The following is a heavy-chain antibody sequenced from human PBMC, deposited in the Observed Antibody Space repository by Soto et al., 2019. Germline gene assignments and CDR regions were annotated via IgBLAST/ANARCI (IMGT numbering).Heavy chain of an antibody. J-gene: IGHJ4*02. CDR2: VNYVGRT. CDR1: GGSISSCAFY. CDR3: ARHQYYYDSSGYTLDY. V-gene: IGHV4-39*01. D-gene: IGHD3-22*01. Sequence: SETLSLACAVSGGSISSCAFYGGWIRQPPGKGLEWFGSVNYVGRTYSDPSLKSQVTISVDTSNNQFSLKLNSVTAADTAVYYCARHQYYYDSSGYTLDYWGQGTLVTVSS.